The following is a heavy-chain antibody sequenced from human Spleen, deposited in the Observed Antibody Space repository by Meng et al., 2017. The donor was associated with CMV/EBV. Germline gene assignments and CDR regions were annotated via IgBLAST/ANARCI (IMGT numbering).Heavy chain of an antibody. CDR1: GSSNSAA. Sequence: GSSNSAAWNWIRQSPSRGLEWLGRTYYRSKWYNDYAVSVKSRITINPDTSKNQFSLQLNSVTPEDTAVYYCARSLPPGWYANWFDPWGQGTLVTVSS. CDR2: TYYRSKWYN. V-gene: IGHV6-1*01. CDR3: ARSLPPGWYANWFDP. J-gene: IGHJ5*02. D-gene: IGHD6-19*01.